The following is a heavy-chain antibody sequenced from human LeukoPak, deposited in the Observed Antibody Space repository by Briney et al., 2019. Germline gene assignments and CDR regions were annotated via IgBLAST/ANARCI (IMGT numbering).Heavy chain of an antibody. CDR3: AKDLRYYDSSGYLDY. J-gene: IGHJ4*02. Sequence: GGSLRLSCAASGFTFSSYGMHWVRQAPGKGLEWVAVISYDGSNKYYADSVKGRFTISRDNSKNTLYLQMNSLRAEDTAVYYCAKDLRYYDSSGYLDYWGQGTLLTVSS. D-gene: IGHD3-22*01. CDR1: GFTFSSYG. V-gene: IGHV3-30*18. CDR2: ISYDGSNK.